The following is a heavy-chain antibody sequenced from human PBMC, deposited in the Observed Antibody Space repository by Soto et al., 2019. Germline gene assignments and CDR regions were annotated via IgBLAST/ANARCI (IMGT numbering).Heavy chain of an antibody. J-gene: IGHJ6*02. D-gene: IGHD2-15*01. CDR3: ARSAVVVVAAYYYYGMDV. Sequence: GASVKVSCKASGYTFTSYGISWVRQAPGQGLEWMGWISAYNGNTNYAQKLQGIVTMTTDTSTSTAYMELRSLRSDDTAVYYCARSAVVVVAAYYYYGMDVWGQGTTVTVSS. V-gene: IGHV1-18*01. CDR1: GYTFTSYG. CDR2: ISAYNGNT.